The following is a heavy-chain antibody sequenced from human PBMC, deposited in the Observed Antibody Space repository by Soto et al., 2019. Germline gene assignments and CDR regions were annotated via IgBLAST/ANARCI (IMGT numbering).Heavy chain of an antibody. CDR2: INSSSSYI. V-gene: IGHV3-21*01. D-gene: IGHD3-10*01. Sequence: EVQLVESGGGLVKPGGSLRLSCAASGFTFSSYSMNWVRQAPGKGLEWVSSINSSSSYIYYKDSVKGRFTISRDNAKNSLYLQMNSLRAEDTAVYYCAMWEVRGVIKYYFDYWGQGTLVTVSS. CDR3: AMWEVRGVIKYYFDY. J-gene: IGHJ4*02. CDR1: GFTFSSYS.